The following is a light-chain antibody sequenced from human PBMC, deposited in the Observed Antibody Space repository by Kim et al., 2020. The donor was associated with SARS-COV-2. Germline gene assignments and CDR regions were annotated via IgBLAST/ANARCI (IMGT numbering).Light chain of an antibody. CDR2: RND. CDR3: STWDDSLSAVV. J-gene: IGLJ2*01. V-gene: IGLV1-47*01. Sequence: GPRVTVSCSGGSSNRGSNTTCWYQRRPGAAPTLLMYRNDQRRSGVSDRFSGSKSGTSASLAISGLRSEDEANYYCSTWDDSLSAVVFGGGTQLTVL. CDR1: SSNRGSNT.